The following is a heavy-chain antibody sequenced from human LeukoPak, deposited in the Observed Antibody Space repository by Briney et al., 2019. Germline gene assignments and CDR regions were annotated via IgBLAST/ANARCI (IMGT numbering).Heavy chain of an antibody. Sequence: PGGSLRLSCAASGFTFSSYSMNWVRQAPGKGLEWVSSISSSSSYIYYADSVKGRFTISRDNAKNSLYPQMNSLRAEDTAVYYCARVGVVPAAIPVDGFDPWGQGTLVTVSS. J-gene: IGHJ5*02. CDR2: ISSSSSYI. CDR1: GFTFSSYS. CDR3: ARVGVVPAAIPVDGFDP. V-gene: IGHV3-21*01. D-gene: IGHD2-2*02.